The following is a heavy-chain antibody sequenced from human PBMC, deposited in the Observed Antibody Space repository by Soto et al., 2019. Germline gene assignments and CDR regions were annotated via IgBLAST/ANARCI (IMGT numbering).Heavy chain of an antibody. J-gene: IGHJ6*01. D-gene: IGHD5-18*01. Sequence: DSVKASCKASGYTFTSYGISWVRKAHGQGLEWMGLIITYNGNRKYEQKVQGRVTVTTDASTRTVYMELRSLRSDDTAVYFCVRERNTAMELSSHYYFGMDVWG. CDR1: GYTFTSYG. CDR3: VRERNTAMELSSHYYFGMDV. V-gene: IGHV1-18*01. CDR2: IITYNGNR.